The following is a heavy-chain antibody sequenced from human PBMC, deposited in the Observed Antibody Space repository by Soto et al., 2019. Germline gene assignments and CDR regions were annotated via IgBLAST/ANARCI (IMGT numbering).Heavy chain of an antibody. D-gene: IGHD2-21*02. CDR2: MYNTGST. CDR3: SRDLWGYCGTDCYPLDV. CDR1: GGSISSYY. J-gene: IGHJ6*02. Sequence: QVRLQESGPGLVKPSETLSLTCTVSGGSISSYYWSWIRQPPGQGLEWIGYMYNTGSTVYNPSLKSRATISVDTSKNQCYLKVNSVPAADTAVYYCSRDLWGYCGTDCYPLDVWGQGTTVTVSS. V-gene: IGHV4-59*01.